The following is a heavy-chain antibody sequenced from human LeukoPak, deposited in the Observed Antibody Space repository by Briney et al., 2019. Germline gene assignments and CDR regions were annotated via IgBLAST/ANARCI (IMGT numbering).Heavy chain of an antibody. V-gene: IGHV3-64*01. CDR1: GFTFSSYA. CDR3: AKDSLRSYYYGSGSYGTFDY. D-gene: IGHD3-10*01. CDR2: ISSNGGST. Sequence: PGGSLRLSCAASGFTFSSYAMHWVRQAPGKGLEYVSAISSNGGSTYYANSVKGRFTISRDNSKNTLYLQMGSLRAEDTAVYYCAKDSLRSYYYGSGSYGTFDYWGQGTLVTVSS. J-gene: IGHJ4*02.